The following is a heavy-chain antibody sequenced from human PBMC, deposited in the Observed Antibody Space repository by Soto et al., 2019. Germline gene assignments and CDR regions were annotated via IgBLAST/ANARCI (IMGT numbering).Heavy chain of an antibody. Sequence: PSEPLSLTCAVYGGYFSGYYWSWIRKPPGKGLEWIGEINHSGSTNYNPSLKSRVTISVDTSKNQFSLKLSSVTAADTAVYYCARRKGLRLNTAYYYYGMDVWGQGTTVTVSS. CDR2: INHSGST. J-gene: IGHJ6*02. CDR1: GGYFSGYY. D-gene: IGHD5-12*01. V-gene: IGHV4-34*01. CDR3: ARRKGLRLNTAYYYYGMDV.